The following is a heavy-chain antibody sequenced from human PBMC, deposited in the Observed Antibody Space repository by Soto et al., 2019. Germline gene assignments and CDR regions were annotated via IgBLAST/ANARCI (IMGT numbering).Heavy chain of an antibody. V-gene: IGHV3-30-3*01. D-gene: IGHD2-8*01. Sequence: GGSLRLSCAASGFTFSSYAMHWVRQAPGKGLEWVAVISYDGSNKYYADSVKGRFTISRDNSKNTLYLQMNSLRAEDTAVYYCATGLVYAMLGYFDYWGQET. CDR1: GFTFSSYA. J-gene: IGHJ4*02. CDR3: ATGLVYAMLGYFDY. CDR2: ISYDGSNK.